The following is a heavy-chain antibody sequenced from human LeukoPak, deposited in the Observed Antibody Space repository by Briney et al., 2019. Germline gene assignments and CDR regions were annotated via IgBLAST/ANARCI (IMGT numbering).Heavy chain of an antibody. Sequence: GESLRLSCGTSGFTLSYYVMTWVRQAPGRGVEWVSGRRDRGDRANYADSLQGRFTISRDNSKRKLYLQKDGLRAEDTAVYYCAKGHGDDKGNYFDYWGQGALVTVSS. CDR1: GFTLSYYV. V-gene: IGHV3-23*01. D-gene: IGHD4-17*01. CDR3: AKGHGDDKGNYFDY. J-gene: IGHJ4*02. CDR2: RRDRGDRA.